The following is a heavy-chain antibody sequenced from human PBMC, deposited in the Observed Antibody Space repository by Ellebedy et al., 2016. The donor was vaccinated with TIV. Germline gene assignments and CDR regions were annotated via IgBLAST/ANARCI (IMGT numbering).Heavy chain of an antibody. CDR2: INQDGSEQ. J-gene: IGHJ4*02. CDR1: GFTFSDYW. V-gene: IGHV3-7*03. D-gene: IGHD6-19*01. Sequence: GESLKISCAASGFTFSDYWMIWVRQAPGKGLEWVANINQDGSEQAYVDSVKGRFAISRDNAKNSLYLQMNSLRGEDTAVYYCARGGVVAGADYWGQGTLVTVSS. CDR3: ARGGVVAGADY.